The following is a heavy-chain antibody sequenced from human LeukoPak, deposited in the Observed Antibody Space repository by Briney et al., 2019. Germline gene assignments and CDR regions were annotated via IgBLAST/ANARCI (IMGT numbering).Heavy chain of an antibody. Sequence: GRSLRLSCAASGFTFSNYGMHWVRQSPGKGLEWVAVVSYDGSIEYYADSVKGRFTISRDNSKNTLYLQMDSLRVDDTAIYYCARGYCSSISCYLVYWGQGTLVTVSS. J-gene: IGHJ4*02. CDR3: ARGYCSSISCYLVY. CDR2: VSYDGSIE. V-gene: IGHV3-30*03. CDR1: GFTFSNYG. D-gene: IGHD2-2*01.